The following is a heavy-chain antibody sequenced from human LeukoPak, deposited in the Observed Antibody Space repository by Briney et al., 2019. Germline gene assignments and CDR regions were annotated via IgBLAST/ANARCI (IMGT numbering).Heavy chain of an antibody. CDR1: GYTLTELS. J-gene: IGHJ3*02. CDR3: ATRNHAYSGSVGAFDI. CDR2: FDPEDGET. Sequence: ASVKVSCKVSGYTLTELSMHWVRQAPGKGLEWMGGFDPEDGETIYAQKFQGRVTMTEDTSTDTAYMELSSLRSEDTAVYYCATRNHAYSGSVGAFDIWGQGTMVTVSS. D-gene: IGHD1-26*01. V-gene: IGHV1-24*01.